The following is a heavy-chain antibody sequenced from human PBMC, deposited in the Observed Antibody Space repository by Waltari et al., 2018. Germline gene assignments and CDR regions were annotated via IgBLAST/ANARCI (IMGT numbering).Heavy chain of an antibody. J-gene: IGHJ4*02. CDR2: IYYSGGT. CDR1: GGSISSYY. Sequence: QVQLQESGPGLVKPSETLSLTCTVSGGSISSYYWSWIRQPPGKGLEWIGDIYYSGGTTHTPSPKSRVTISVDTSKNQFSLKLSSVTAADTAVYYCARVYCSSTSCYPGPFDYWGQGTLVTVSS. CDR3: ARVYCSSTSCYPGPFDY. V-gene: IGHV4-59*01. D-gene: IGHD2-2*01.